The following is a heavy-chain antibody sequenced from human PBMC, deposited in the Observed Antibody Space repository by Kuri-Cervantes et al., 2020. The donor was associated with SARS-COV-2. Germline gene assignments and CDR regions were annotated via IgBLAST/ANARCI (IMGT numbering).Heavy chain of an antibody. V-gene: IGHV1-3*01. D-gene: IGHD2-2*01. CDR1: GYTFTSYA. CDR3: AIITSNLYYYYGMDV. Sequence: ASVKVSCKASGYTFTSYAMHWVRQAPGQRLEWMGWSNAGNGNTKYSQEFQGRVTITRDTSASTAYMELSSLRSEDTAVYYCAIITSNLYYYYGMDVWGQGTTVTVSS. CDR2: SNAGNGNT. J-gene: IGHJ6*02.